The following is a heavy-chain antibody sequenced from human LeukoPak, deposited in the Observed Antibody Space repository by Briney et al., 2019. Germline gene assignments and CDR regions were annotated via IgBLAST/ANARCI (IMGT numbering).Heavy chain of an antibody. Sequence: SQTLSLTCTVSGGSISSGGYYWSWIRQHPGKGLEWIGYIYYSGSTYYNPSLKSRVTIPVDTSKNQFSLKLSSVTAAVTAVYYCARLSSTPTNWFDPWGQGTLVTVSS. V-gene: IGHV4-31*03. CDR3: ARLSSTPTNWFDP. J-gene: IGHJ5*02. CDR2: IYYSGST. D-gene: IGHD2-2*01. CDR1: GGSISSGGYY.